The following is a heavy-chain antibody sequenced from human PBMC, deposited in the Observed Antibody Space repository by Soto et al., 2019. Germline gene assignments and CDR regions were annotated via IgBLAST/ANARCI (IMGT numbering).Heavy chain of an antibody. J-gene: IGHJ6*02. CDR3: AIDQGTAAMDV. CDR1: GGTFSSYT. D-gene: IGHD2-15*01. CDR2: IIPILGIA. Sequence: QVQLVQSGAEVKKPGSSVKVSCKASGGTFSSYTISWVRQAPGQGLEWMGRIIPILGIANYAQKFQGRVTITAHKSTSTAYMELSSLRSEDTAVYYCAIDQGTAAMDVWGQGTTVTVSS. V-gene: IGHV1-69*08.